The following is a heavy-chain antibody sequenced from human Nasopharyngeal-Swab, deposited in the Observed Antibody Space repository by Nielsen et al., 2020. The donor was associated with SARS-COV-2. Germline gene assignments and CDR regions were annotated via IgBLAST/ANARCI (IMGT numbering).Heavy chain of an antibody. V-gene: IGHV3-7*01. CDR1: GFTFSSYW. Sequence: GESLKISCAASGFTFSSYWMTWVRQAPGKGPEWVANINQDGSEKYYVDSVKGRFTISRDNAKNSLYLQMNGLRAEDTAVYYCARVGGRDSSSFDYWGQGTLVTVSS. CDR3: ARVGGRDSSSFDY. CDR2: INQDGSEK. J-gene: IGHJ4*02. D-gene: IGHD6-6*01.